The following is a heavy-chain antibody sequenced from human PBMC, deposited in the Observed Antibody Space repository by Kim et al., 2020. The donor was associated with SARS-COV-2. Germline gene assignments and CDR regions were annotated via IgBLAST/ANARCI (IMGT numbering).Heavy chain of an antibody. CDR1: GGSFSGYY. Sequence: SQTLSLTCAVYGGSFSGYYWSWIRQPPGKGLEWIGEINHSGSTNYNPSHKSRVTISVDTSKNQFSLKLSSVTAADTAVYYCARAVVVAASGWFDPWGQGTLVTVSS. D-gene: IGHD2-15*01. V-gene: IGHV4-34*01. CDR3: ARAVVVAASGWFDP. CDR2: INHSGST. J-gene: IGHJ5*02.